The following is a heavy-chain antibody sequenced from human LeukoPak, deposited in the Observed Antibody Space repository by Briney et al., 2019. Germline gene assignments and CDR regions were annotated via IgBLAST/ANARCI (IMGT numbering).Heavy chain of an antibody. CDR3: ARADMATVFDF. CDR1: GGSISSGADY. J-gene: IGHJ4*02. CDR2: VPYSGSA. V-gene: IGHV4-31*03. Sequence: SETLSLTCTVSGGSISSGADYWSWIRQHPGKGLEWIGYVPYSGSAYYNPSLKTRLTISVDTSKNQFSLKLGSVTAADTAFYYCARADMATVFDFWGRGTLVTVSS. D-gene: IGHD5-24*01.